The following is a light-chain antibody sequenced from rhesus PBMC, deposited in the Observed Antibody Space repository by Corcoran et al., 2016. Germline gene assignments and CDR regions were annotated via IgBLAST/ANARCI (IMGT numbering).Light chain of an antibody. V-gene: IGKV4-1*01. CDR3: QQYYSPLWT. CDR1: QSLLYSSNNKNY. J-gene: IGKJ1*01. Sequence: DIVMTQSPDSLAVSLGERVTINCKSSQSLLYSSNNKNYLAWYQQKPGQAPKLLLYWESTRESGFPNRFSGSGSGTEFTLTISGLQAEDVAVYYCQQYYSPLWTFGQGTKVEIK. CDR2: WES.